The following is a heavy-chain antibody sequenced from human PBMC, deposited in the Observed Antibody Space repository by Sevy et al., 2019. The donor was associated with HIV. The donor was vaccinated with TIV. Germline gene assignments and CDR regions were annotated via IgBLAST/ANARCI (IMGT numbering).Heavy chain of an antibody. J-gene: IGHJ6*02. D-gene: IGHD3-9*01. CDR3: ARDQYYDIGTGLYAMDV. CDR1: GASVSAANDY. Sequence: SETLSLIRSVSGASVSAANDYWSWIRQPPGKGLEWIGNVFYFGSTNYNPSLKSRVTISLDTSKKQFSLKLNSVTAADTAVYYCARDQYYDIGTGLYAMDVWGQGTTVTVSS. CDR2: VFYFGST. V-gene: IGHV4-61*01.